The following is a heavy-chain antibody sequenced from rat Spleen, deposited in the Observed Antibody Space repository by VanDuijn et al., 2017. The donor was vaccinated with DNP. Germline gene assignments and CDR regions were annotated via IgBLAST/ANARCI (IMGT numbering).Heavy chain of an antibody. CDR1: GYSITSTY. CDR3: ARWKIGPHYFDY. V-gene: IGHV3-1*01. Sequence: EVQLQESGPGLVKPSQSLSLTCSVTGYSITSTYWGWIRKFPGNKMAWIGHISYSGRTTYNPSLKSRISITRDTSKNQFFLQLNSVSTEDTATYYCARWKIGPHYFDYWGQGGMVTVSS. J-gene: IGHJ2*01. CDR2: ISYSGRT. D-gene: IGHD1-5*01.